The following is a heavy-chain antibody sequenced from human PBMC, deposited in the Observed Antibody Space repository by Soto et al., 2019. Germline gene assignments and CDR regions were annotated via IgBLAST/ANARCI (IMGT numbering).Heavy chain of an antibody. Sequence: QVHLQQWGAGVLKPSETLSLTCAVSGGSFSGYYWTWIRQIPGKGLEWIGKINQSANTKYNPSLMSRVTMSVDTSRNQFSLKLRSVTAADTAVYYCARPSYALNWDFHYGMQVWGQGASVSVSS. CDR1: GGSFSGYY. CDR3: ARPSYALNWDFHYGMQV. V-gene: IGHV4-34*01. J-gene: IGHJ6*02. CDR2: INQSANT. D-gene: IGHD2-2*01.